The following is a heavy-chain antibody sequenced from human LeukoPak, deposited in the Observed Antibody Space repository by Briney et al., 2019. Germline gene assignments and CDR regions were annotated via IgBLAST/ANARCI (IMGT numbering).Heavy chain of an antibody. CDR2: ISVSSTYT. D-gene: IGHD6-13*01. V-gene: IGHV3-21*01. Sequence: GGSLRLSCAASGFTFSTYNMNWARQAPGKGLEWVSSISVSSTYTFYADSVKGRFTISRDNAKNSLYLQMNSLRAEDTAVYYCTRDHVAAAGTDYFYYYGMDVWGQGSTVTVSS. J-gene: IGHJ6*02. CDR1: GFTFSTYN. CDR3: TRDHVAAAGTDYFYYYGMDV.